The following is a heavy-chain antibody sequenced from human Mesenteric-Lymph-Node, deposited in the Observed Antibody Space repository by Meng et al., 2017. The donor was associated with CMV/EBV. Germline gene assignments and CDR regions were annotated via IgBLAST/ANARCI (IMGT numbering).Heavy chain of an antibody. CDR3: ARGTVAAAGTGDC. Sequence: GESLKISCAASGFTFSSYSMNWVRQAPGKGLEWVSYISSSSSTIYYADSVKGRFTISRDNAKNSLYLQMNSLRAEDTAVYYCARGTVAAAGTGDCWGQGTLVTVSS. CDR1: GFTFSSYS. D-gene: IGHD6-13*01. V-gene: IGHV3-48*04. J-gene: IGHJ4*02. CDR2: ISSSSSTI.